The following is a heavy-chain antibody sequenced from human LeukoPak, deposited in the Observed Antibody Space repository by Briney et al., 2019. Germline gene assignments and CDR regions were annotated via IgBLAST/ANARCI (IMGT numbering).Heavy chain of an antibody. D-gene: IGHD1-26*01. J-gene: IGHJ4*02. CDR3: ARHWKWELLYFDY. CDR1: GGSFSGYY. Sequence: SETLSLTCAVYGGSFSGYYWSWIRQPPGKGLEWIGEINHSGSTNYNPSLKSRVTLSVDTSKNQFSLKLSSVTAADTAVYYCARHWKWELLYFDYWGQGTLVTVSS. V-gene: IGHV4-34*01. CDR2: INHSGST.